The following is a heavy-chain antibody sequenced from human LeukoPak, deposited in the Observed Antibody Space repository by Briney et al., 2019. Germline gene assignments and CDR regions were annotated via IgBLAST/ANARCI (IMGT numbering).Heavy chain of an antibody. J-gene: IGHJ3*02. Sequence: SDTLSLTCAVSGYSISSSNWWGWIRQPPGKGLEWIGYIYYSGSTYYNPSLKSRVTMSVDTSKNQFSLKLSSVIAVDTAVYYCARTLTPYCSGGSCYGKNAFDIWGQGTMVTVSS. D-gene: IGHD2-15*01. CDR3: ARTLTPYCSGGSCYGKNAFDI. CDR1: GYSISSSNW. CDR2: IYYSGST. V-gene: IGHV4-28*01.